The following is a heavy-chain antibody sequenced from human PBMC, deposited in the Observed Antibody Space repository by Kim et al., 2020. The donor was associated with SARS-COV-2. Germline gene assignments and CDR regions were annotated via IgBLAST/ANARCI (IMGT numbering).Heavy chain of an antibody. V-gene: IGHV1-3*01. D-gene: IGHD2-2*01. CDR2: INAGTANT. CDR1: GYTFTSFA. J-gene: IGHJ4*01. CDR3: ARDHRYCSSTRCYGEAIDY. Sequence: ASVKVSCKPSGYTFTSFAIHWVRQAPGQGLEWMGWINAGTANTKYSQKFQGRVTITRDTSASTAYMELSSLRSEDTAVYYCARDHRYCSSTRCYGEAIDY.